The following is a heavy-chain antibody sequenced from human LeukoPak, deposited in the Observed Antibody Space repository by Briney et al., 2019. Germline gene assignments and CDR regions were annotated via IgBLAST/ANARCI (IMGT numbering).Heavy chain of an antibody. CDR1: GASISSSGFY. CDR2: IYYNGNT. V-gene: IGHV4-31*03. Sequence: SETLSLTCTVSGASISSSGFYWSWIRQHPDKGLEWIGYIYYNGNTYYNPSLKSRSTISMDIYKNQFSLRLSSVTAADTAVYYCARQRAFDIWGQGTVVTVSS. CDR3: ARQRAFDI. J-gene: IGHJ3*02.